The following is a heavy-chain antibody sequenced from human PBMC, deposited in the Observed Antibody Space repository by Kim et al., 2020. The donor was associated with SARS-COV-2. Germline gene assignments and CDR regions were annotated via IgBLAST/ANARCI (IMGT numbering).Heavy chain of an antibody. CDR1: GFSFSSYW. V-gene: IGHV3-74*01. Sequence: GGSLRLSCAASGFSFSSYWIHWVRQAPGKGLVWVSRITNDGSRAAYADSVRGRFTVSRDNAKNTVYVQMNSLRVDDTAVYYCVRDNGLSTPFDYWGQGALVTVSS. D-gene: IGHD2-8*01. CDR2: ITNDGSRA. CDR3: VRDNGLSTPFDY. J-gene: IGHJ4*02.